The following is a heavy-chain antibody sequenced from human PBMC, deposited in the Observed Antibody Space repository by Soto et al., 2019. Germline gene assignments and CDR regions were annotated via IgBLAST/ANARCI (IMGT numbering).Heavy chain of an antibody. V-gene: IGHV4-31*03. CDR3: ARGLTMLRGVMDS. CDR1: GDSISSGGDY. J-gene: IGHJ4*02. D-gene: IGHD3-10*01. CDR2: IYYSGGA. Sequence: QVQLQESGPGLVKPSQTLSLTCNVSGDSISSGGDYWTWIRQRPGKGLEYIGYIYYSGGAYYTPSLKSRDALSVDKSNKQFSLELKSVTAADTAVYYCARGLTMLRGVMDSWGQGLLVTVSS.